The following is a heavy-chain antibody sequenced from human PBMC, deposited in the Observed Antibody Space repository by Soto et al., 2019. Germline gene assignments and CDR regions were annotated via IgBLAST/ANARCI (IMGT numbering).Heavy chain of an antibody. V-gene: IGHV3-21*01. CDR1: GFTFSSYS. J-gene: IGHJ6*01. CDR2: ISSSSSYI. D-gene: IGHD3-10*01. CDR3: ARAVFDRDGSRFHPTISYYYSGIGV. Sequence: GGSLRLSCAASGFTFSSYSMNWVRQAPGKGLEWVSSISSSSSYIYYADSVKGRFTISRDNAKNSLYLQMNSLRAEDTAVYYCARAVFDRDGSRFHPTISYYYSGIGVWGQGSTVAFSS.